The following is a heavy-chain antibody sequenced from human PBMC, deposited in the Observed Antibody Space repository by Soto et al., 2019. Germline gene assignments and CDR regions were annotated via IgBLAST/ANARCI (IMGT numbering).Heavy chain of an antibody. CDR3: ASGRKWEQTFDY. CDR1: GGSISSDGDY. V-gene: IGHV4-31*03. D-gene: IGHD1-26*01. J-gene: IGHJ4*02. CDR2: FYYSGST. Sequence: SETLSLTCTVSGGSISSDGDYWSWLRQHPGKGLEWLGYFYYSGSTYYNPSLKSRVTISVDRSKNQFSLKLSSVTAADTAVYYCASGRKWEQTFDYWGQGTLVPVSS.